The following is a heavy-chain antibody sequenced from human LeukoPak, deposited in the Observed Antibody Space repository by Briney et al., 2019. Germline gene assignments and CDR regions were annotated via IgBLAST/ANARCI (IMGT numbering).Heavy chain of an antibody. D-gene: IGHD3-3*01. V-gene: IGHV4-39*01. J-gene: IGHJ4*02. CDR2: IYYSGST. Sequence: SETLFLTCTVSGGSISSSSYYWGWIRQPPGKGLEWIGSIYYSGSTYYNPSLKSRVTISVDTSKNQFSLKLSSVTAADTAVYYCARQHTIFGVVTLYFDYWGQGTLVTVSS. CDR1: GGSISSSSYY. CDR3: ARQHTIFGVVTLYFDY.